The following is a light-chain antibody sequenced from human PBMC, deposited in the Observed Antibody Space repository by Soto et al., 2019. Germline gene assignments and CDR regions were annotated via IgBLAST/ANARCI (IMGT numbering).Light chain of an antibody. CDR3: QQAASFPIT. Sequence: EIQMTQSPSYVSASVGDRVTITCRASQGIKNWLAWYQQKPGKAPNLLIYTGSSLQSGVPSRFSGSGSGTDFTLTINSLQPEDFATYYCQQAASFPITFGQRTRLEIK. CDR1: QGIKNW. CDR2: TGS. V-gene: IGKV1-12*01. J-gene: IGKJ5*01.